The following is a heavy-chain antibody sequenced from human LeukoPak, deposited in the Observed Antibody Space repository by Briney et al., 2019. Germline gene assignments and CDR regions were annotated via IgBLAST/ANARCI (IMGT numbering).Heavy chain of an antibody. V-gene: IGHV4-34*01. CDR2: INHSGST. D-gene: IGHD3-9*01. CDR1: GGSFSGYY. Sequence: SETLSLTCAVYGGSFSGYYWSWIRQPPGKGLEWIGEINHSGSTNYNPSLKSRVTISVDTSKNQFSLKLSSVTAADTAVYYCASDGKAYYDTPSWFDPWGQGTLVTVSS. J-gene: IGHJ5*02. CDR3: ASDGKAYYDTPSWFDP.